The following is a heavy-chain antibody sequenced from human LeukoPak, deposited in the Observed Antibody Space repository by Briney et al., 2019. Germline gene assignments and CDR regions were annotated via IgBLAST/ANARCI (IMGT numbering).Heavy chain of an antibody. J-gene: IGHJ4*02. CDR3: ASSVSAYYDILTGYYDY. V-gene: IGHV3-23*01. CDR2: ISGSGGST. CDR1: GFTFSSYA. Sequence: GGSLRLSRAASGFTFSSYAMSWVRQAPGKGLEWVSAISGSGGSTYYADSVKGRFTISRDNAKNSLYLQMNSLRAEDTAVYYCASSVSAYYDILTGYYDYWGQGTLVTVSS. D-gene: IGHD3-9*01.